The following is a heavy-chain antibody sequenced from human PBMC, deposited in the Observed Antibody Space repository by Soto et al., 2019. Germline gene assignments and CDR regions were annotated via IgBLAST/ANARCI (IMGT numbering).Heavy chain of an antibody. V-gene: IGHV3-7*03. CDR1: GSTGDSQF. D-gene: IGHD3-16*02. CDR3: AKDPGIDDHVWGSCRFHA. CDR2: INQGGIEK. J-gene: IGHJ3*01. Sequence: GRSLKLCSTASGSTGDSQFMSWDRQAPGTELEGVATINQGGIEKYYLDSVKCRFTISRDNSKNTLYLQMNSLSVEDTGVYYYAKDPGIDDHVWGSCRFHA.